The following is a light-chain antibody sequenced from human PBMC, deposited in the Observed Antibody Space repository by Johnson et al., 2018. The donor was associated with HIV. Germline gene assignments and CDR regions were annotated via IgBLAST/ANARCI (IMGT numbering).Light chain of an antibody. Sequence: QSALTQPPSVSAAPGQKVTISCSGSSSNIGNNYVSWYQQLPGTAPKLLIYENNKRPSEIPDRFSGSKSGTSATLGITGLQTGDEADCYCGTWDSSLSVYVFGTGTKVTVL. CDR3: GTWDSSLSVYV. J-gene: IGLJ1*01. CDR1: SSNIGNNY. CDR2: ENN. V-gene: IGLV1-51*02.